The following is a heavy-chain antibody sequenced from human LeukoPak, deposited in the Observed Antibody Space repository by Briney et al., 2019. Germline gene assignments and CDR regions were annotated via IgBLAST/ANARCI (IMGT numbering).Heavy chain of an antibody. D-gene: IGHD3-22*01. CDR2: INPNSGGT. CDR3: ARGDYYDSSGYYSHYFDY. Sequence: GASVKVSCKASGYTFTGYYMHWVRQAPGQGLEWMGWINPNSGGTNYAQKFQGRVTMTRDTSISTAYMELSRLRSDDTAVYYCARGDYYDSSGYYSHYFDYWGQGTLVTVSS. J-gene: IGHJ4*02. CDR1: GYTFTGYY. V-gene: IGHV1-2*02.